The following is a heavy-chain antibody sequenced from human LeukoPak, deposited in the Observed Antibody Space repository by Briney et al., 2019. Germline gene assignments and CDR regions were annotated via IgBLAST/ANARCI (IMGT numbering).Heavy chain of an antibody. CDR2: ISAYNGNT. CDR3: ARERRITIFGVAWPRHNWFAP. J-gene: IGHJ5*02. D-gene: IGHD3-3*01. Sequence: ASVKVSCKASGYTFTSYGISWVRQAPGQGLEWMGWISAYNGNTNYAQKLQGRVTMTTDTSTSTAYMGLRSLRSDDTAVYYCARERRITIFGVAWPRHNWFAPWGQGTLVTVSS. V-gene: IGHV1-18*01. CDR1: GYTFTSYG.